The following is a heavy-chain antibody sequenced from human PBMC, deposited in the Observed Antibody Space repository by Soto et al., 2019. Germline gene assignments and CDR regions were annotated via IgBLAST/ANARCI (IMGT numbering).Heavy chain of an antibody. D-gene: IGHD6-19*01. Sequence: ASVKVSCKASGCSFTSYGISWVRQAPGQGLEWMGWISVYNGNTNYAQKLQGRVTMTTDTSTSTAYMELRSLRSDDTAVYYCARGAVAGLEAFDIWGQGTMVTVSS. CDR1: GCSFTSYG. CDR3: ARGAVAGLEAFDI. V-gene: IGHV1-18*01. CDR2: ISVYNGNT. J-gene: IGHJ3*02.